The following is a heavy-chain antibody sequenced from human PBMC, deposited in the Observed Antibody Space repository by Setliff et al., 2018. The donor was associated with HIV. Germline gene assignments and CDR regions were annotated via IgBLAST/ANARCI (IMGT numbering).Heavy chain of an antibody. CDR1: GLLFTNAW. CDR2: IKTKTDGGTT. D-gene: IGHD1-26*01. Sequence: GGSLRLSCAASGLLFTNAWMSWVRQAPGKGLEWVGRIKTKTDGGTTDYAAPVKGRFTISRDDSKKMLYLQMNSLKTEDTAVYYCTTRGTWDYRDYFGYWGQGTLVTVSS. J-gene: IGHJ4*02. V-gene: IGHV3-15*01. CDR3: TTRGTWDYRDYFGY.